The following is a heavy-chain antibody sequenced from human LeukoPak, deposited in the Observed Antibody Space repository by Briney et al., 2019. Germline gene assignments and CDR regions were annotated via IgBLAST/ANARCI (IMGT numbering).Heavy chain of an antibody. Sequence: ASVKVSCKASGYTFTGYYMHWVRQAPGQGLEWMGRINPNSGGTNYAQKFQGRVTMTRVTSISTAYMELSRLRSDDTAVYYCARGHSSGWYGGYFDYWGQGTLVTVSS. J-gene: IGHJ4*02. CDR3: ARGHSSGWYGGYFDY. D-gene: IGHD6-19*01. CDR2: INPNSGGT. V-gene: IGHV1-2*06. CDR1: GYTFTGYY.